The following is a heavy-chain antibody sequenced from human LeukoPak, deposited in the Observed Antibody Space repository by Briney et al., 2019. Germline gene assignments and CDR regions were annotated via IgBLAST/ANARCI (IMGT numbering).Heavy chain of an antibody. D-gene: IGHD6-19*01. J-gene: IGHJ4*02. V-gene: IGHV3-11*01. CDR2: ISSSDSSI. CDR3: AKDRGSSGWLTFDY. CDR1: GFTFSDYY. Sequence: GGSLRLFCAASGFTFSDYYMSWIRQAPGEGLEWVAYISSSDSSIYYADSVKGRFTISRDNAKNSLYLQMNSLRAEDTAVYYCAKDRGSSGWLTFDYWGQGTLVTVSS.